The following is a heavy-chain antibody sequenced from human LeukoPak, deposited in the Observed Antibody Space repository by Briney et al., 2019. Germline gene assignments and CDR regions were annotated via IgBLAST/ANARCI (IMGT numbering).Heavy chain of an antibody. CDR2: IYSGGST. CDR3: ARDLFAYCGGDCPFVY. CDR1: GFTVSSNY. Sequence: GGSLRLSCAASGFTVSSNYMSWVRQAPGKGLEWVSVIYSGGSTYYADSVQGRLTISRDNSKNTQYLQMNSLRAEDTAVYYFARDLFAYCGGDCPFVYWGQGALVTVSS. J-gene: IGHJ4*02. D-gene: IGHD2-21*02. V-gene: IGHV3-66*01.